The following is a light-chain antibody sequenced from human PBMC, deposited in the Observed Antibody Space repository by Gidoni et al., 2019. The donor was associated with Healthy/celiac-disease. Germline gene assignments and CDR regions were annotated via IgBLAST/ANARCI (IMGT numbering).Light chain of an antibody. V-gene: IGLV2-14*01. J-gene: IGLJ3*02. Sequence: QSALTQPASVSGSPVQSITISCTGTSSDVGGYNYVSWYQQHPGKAPKLMIYEVSNRPSGVSNRFSGSKSGNTASLTISGLQAEDEADYYCSSSRVFGGGTKLTVL. CDR3: SSSRV. CDR1: SSDVGGYNY. CDR2: EVS.